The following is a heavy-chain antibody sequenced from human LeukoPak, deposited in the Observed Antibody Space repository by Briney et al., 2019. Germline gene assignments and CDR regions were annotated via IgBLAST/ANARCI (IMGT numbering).Heavy chain of an antibody. D-gene: IGHD1-26*01. CDR3: ARVESGSYYDAFDI. V-gene: IGHV1-8*01. J-gene: IGHJ3*02. CDR1: GYTFTSYD. CDR2: MNPNSGNT. Sequence: GASVKVSCKASGYTFTSYDINWVRQATGQGLEWVGWMNPNSGNTGYVQKFQGRVTMTRNTSISTAYMELSSLRSEDTAVYYCARVESGSYYDAFDIWGQGTMVTVSS.